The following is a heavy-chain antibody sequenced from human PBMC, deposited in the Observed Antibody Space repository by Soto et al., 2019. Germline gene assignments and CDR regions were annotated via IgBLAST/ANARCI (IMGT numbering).Heavy chain of an antibody. J-gene: IGHJ4*02. V-gene: IGHV1-3*01. Sequence: GASVKVSCKASGYTFTSYAMHWVRQAPGQRLEWMGWISAGNGNTKYSQKFQGRVTITRDTSASTAYMELSSLRSEDTAVYYCARDQNLIPATTPGYWGQGTLVTVSS. CDR3: ARDQNLIPATTPGY. CDR1: GYTFTSYA. CDR2: ISAGNGNT. D-gene: IGHD2-15*01.